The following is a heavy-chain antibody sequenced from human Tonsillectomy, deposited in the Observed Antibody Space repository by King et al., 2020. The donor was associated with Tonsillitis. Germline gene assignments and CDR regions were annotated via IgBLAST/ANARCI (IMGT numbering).Heavy chain of an antibody. J-gene: IGHJ6*02. V-gene: IGHV3-48*02. CDR1: GFTFSSYS. CDR3: AREVRLGWVVVTVGV. CDR2: ISSSSSTI. D-gene: IGHD2-15*01. Sequence: EVQLVESGGGLVQPGGSLRLSCAASGFTFSSYSMNWVRQAPGKGLEWVSYISSSSSTISYADSVKGRFTISRDNAKNSLYLQMSSLRDEDTAVYYCAREVRLGWVVVTVGVWGQGTTVTVSS.